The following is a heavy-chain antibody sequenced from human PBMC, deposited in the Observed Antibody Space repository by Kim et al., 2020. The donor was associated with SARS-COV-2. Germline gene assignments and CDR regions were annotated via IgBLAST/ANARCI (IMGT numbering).Heavy chain of an antibody. CDR1: GGSISSGSYY. D-gene: IGHD3-10*01. J-gene: IGHJ6*02. Sequence: SETLSLTCTVSGGSISSGSYYWSWIRQPAGKGLEWIGRIYTSGSTNYNPSLKSRVTISVDTSTNQFSLKLSSVTAADTAVYYCARDATGGWFGELLGRHYYYYGMDVWGQGTTVTVSS. V-gene: IGHV4-61*02. CDR2: IYTSGST. CDR3: ARDATGGWFGELLGRHYYYYGMDV.